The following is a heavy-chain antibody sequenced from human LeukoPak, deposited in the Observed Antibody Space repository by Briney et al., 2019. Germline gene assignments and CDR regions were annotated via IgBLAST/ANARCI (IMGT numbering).Heavy chain of an antibody. CDR2: IKPDGSEK. V-gene: IGHV3-7*01. Sequence: PGGSLRLSCATSGLTFIDFWMNWVRQAPGRGLGWVANIKPDGSEKYYVDSVKGRFAISRDNAKNEMYLEMNSLRAEDTGVYYCSGRDSSRSPRAYWGQGTLVSVSS. CDR3: SGRDSSRSPRAY. J-gene: IGHJ4*02. CDR1: GLTFIDFW. D-gene: IGHD2-2*01.